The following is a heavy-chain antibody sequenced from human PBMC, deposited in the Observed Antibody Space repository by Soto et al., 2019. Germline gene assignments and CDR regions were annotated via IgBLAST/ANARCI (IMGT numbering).Heavy chain of an antibody. CDR3: AKDYSIAAAVYFDY. Sequence: DVQLVESGGVVVQPGGSLRLSCAASGFTFDDYTMHWVRQAPGKGLEWVSLISWDGGSTYYADSVKGRFTISRDNSKNSLYLQMNSLRTEDTALYYCAKDYSIAAAVYFDYWGQGTLVTVSS. V-gene: IGHV3-43*01. J-gene: IGHJ4*02. CDR2: ISWDGGST. CDR1: GFTFDDYT. D-gene: IGHD6-13*01.